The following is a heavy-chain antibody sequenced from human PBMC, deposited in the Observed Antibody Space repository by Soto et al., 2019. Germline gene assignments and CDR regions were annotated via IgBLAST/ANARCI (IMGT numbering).Heavy chain of an antibody. J-gene: IGHJ4*02. V-gene: IGHV4-30-4*01. CDR2: IYFSGST. CDR3: ARVLLEGGLDY. CDR1: GGSIGSGDYY. D-gene: IGHD3-16*01. Sequence: QVQLQESGPGLVKPSQTLSLTCTVSGGSIGSGDYYWSWIRQPPGKGLEWIGYIYFSGSTYYNPSLTSRVTISVVTSKNQFSLKLRSVTAADTAVYYCARVLLEGGLDYWGQGTLVTVSS.